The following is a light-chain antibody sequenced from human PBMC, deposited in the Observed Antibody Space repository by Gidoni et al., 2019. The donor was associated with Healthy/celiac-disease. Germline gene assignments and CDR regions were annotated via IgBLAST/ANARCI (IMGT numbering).Light chain of an antibody. CDR2: SNN. V-gene: IGLV1-44*01. Sequence: QSVLTQPLSASGTPGQRVTISCSGSSSNIGSNTVNWYQQLPGTAPKLLIYSNNQRPSGGPDRFSGSKSGTAASLAISGLQSEDEADYYCAAWDDSLNGFYVFGTGTKVTVL. J-gene: IGLJ1*01. CDR1: SSNIGSNT. CDR3: AAWDDSLNGFYV.